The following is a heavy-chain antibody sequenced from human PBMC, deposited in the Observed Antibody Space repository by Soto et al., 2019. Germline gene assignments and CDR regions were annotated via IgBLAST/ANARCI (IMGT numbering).Heavy chain of an antibody. CDR1: GWAFSGYY. CDR3: ARGDIVVVPAALGYYYYYGMDV. D-gene: IGHD2-2*01. CDR2: INHSGST. V-gene: IGHV4-34*01. Sequence: SSETLSLTCSVYGWAFSGYYWSWIRQPPGKGLEWIGEINHSGSTDYNPSLKSRVTISVDTSKNQFSLKLSSVTAADTAVYYCARGDIVVVPAALGYYYYYGMDVWGKGTMVTVSS. J-gene: IGHJ6*04.